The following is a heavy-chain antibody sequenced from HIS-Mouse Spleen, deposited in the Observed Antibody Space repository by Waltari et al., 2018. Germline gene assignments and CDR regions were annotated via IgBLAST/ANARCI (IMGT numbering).Heavy chain of an antibody. V-gene: IGHV3-53*02. CDR1: GFTVSSTY. D-gene: IGHD3-10*01. CDR3: ARHYYYGSGSYYFDY. CDR2: IYSGGST. Sequence: EVQLVETGGGLIQPGGSLRLSCSASGFTVSSTYMSWVRQATGKGLEWVSVIYSGGSTYYADSVKGRFTISRDNSKNTLYLQMNSLRAEDTAVYYCARHYYYGSGSYYFDYWGQGTLVTVSS. J-gene: IGHJ4*02.